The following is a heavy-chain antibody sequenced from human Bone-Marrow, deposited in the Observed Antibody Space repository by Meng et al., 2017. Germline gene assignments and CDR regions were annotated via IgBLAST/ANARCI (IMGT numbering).Heavy chain of an antibody. V-gene: IGHV1-18*01. CDR1: GYTFTSYG. J-gene: IGHJ4*02. CDR3: ATRGNPYLNC. CDR2: INTYNGKT. Sequence: QVQLVQAGAEVKKPGASVKVSCKASGYTFTSYGISWVRQAPGQGLELLGWINTYNGKTDYAQKFQGRITMTTDTFTSTAYMELRNLRSDDTAVYYCATRGNPYLNCWGQGTLVTVSS.